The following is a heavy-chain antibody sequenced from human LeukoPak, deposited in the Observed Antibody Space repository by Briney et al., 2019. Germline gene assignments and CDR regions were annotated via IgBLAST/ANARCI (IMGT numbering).Heavy chain of an antibody. CDR3: ARGVLRYFDWLDADTYYFDY. J-gene: IGHJ4*02. CDR2: ISSSGSTI. Sequence: PGGSLRLSCAASGFTFSSYEMNWVRQAPGKGLEWVSYISSSGSTIYYADSVKGRFTISRDNAKNSLYLQMNSLRAEDTAVYYCARGVLRYFDWLDADTYYFDYWGQGTLVTVSS. CDR1: GFTFSSYE. D-gene: IGHD3-9*01. V-gene: IGHV3-48*03.